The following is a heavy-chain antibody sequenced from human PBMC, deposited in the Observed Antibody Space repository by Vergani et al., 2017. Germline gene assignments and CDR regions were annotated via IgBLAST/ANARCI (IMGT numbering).Heavy chain of an antibody. CDR1: GFSLTTGGEG. CDR3: VHRLGYFDWDGAFDV. Sequence: QITLRESGPTLVKPTQTLTLTCTFSGFSLTTGGEGVGWLRQPPGRALEWLAFVYWNEDERYSPSLKSRVTITKDTSKNEVILTMATMDPVDTATYYCVHRLGYFDWDGAFDVWGPGTMVTVSS. CDR2: VYWNEDE. D-gene: IGHD3-9*01. J-gene: IGHJ3*01. V-gene: IGHV2-5*01.